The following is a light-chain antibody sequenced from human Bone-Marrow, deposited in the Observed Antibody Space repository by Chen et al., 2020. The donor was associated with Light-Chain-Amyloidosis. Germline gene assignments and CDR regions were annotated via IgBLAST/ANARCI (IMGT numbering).Light chain of an antibody. CDR2: ATS. V-gene: IGKV1-39*01. CDR3: QESHSSLSRT. J-gene: IGKJ2*02. Sequence: DIQITQSPSSLSASVGDRVTIVCRASQSISTYLNWYQQKPGKAPKLLIYATSTLQTGVPSRFSGRGSGSDFTLTMSSLQPEDFATYYCQESHSSLSRTFGQGTKLEI. CDR1: QSISTY.